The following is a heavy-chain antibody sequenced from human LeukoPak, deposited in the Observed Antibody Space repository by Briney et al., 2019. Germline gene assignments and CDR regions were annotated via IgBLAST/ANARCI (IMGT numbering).Heavy chain of an antibody. V-gene: IGHV1-2*02. CDR1: GYTFTGYY. J-gene: IGHJ4*02. CDR3: ATPERGYSGYDFGS. CDR2: INPNSGGT. Sequence: ASVKVSYKASGYTFTGYYMHWVRQAPGQGLEWMGWINPNSGGTNYAQKFQGRVTMTRDTSISTACMELSRLRSDDTAVYYCATPERGYSGYDFGSWGQGTLVTVSS. D-gene: IGHD5-12*01.